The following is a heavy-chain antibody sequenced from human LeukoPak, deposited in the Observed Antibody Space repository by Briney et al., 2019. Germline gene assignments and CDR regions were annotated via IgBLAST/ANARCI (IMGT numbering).Heavy chain of an antibody. D-gene: IGHD3-22*01. V-gene: IGHV4-39*01. CDR2: IYYSGST. CDR3: AKAGVRYFDSSGLYAFDF. CDR1: GGSISSTGYC. Sequence: SETLSLTCAVSGGSISSTGYCWAWIRQPPGKGLEWVGTIYYSGSTYHNTSLKSRITMSVDTSRNQFSLKLSSVDAADTAVYYCAKAGVRYFDSSGLYAFDFWGQGTTVTVSS. J-gene: IGHJ3*01.